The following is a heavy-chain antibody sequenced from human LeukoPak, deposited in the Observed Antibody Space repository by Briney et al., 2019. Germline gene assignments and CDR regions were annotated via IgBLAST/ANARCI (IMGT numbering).Heavy chain of an antibody. J-gene: IGHJ4*02. Sequence: SETLSLTCTVSGGSISSYYWSWIRQPPGKGLEWIGYIYTSGSTNYNPSLKSRVTISVDTSKNQFSLILSSVTAADTAVYYCARGGSYDSSGHYYFDYWGQGTRVTVSS. CDR2: IYTSGST. CDR1: GGSISSYY. CDR3: ARGGSYDSSGHYYFDY. V-gene: IGHV4-4*09. D-gene: IGHD3-22*01.